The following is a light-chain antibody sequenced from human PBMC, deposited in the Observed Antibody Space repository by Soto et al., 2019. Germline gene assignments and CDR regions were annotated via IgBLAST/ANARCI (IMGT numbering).Light chain of an antibody. Sequence: EIVLTQSPGTLSLSPGKRATLSGRASQSISSSYLAWYQQRPGQAPRLLIYGASSRATGIPDSFSGSGSGTEFTLTISRLEPEDFAVYYCQQYGSSSWTFGQGTKVEIK. CDR3: QQYGSSSWT. J-gene: IGKJ1*01. V-gene: IGKV3-20*01. CDR1: QSISSSY. CDR2: GAS.